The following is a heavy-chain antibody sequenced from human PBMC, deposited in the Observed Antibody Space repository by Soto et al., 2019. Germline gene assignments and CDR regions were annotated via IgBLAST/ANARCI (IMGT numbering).Heavy chain of an antibody. CDR2: IYPSDSDT. D-gene: IGHD3-22*01. J-gene: IGHJ3*02. Sequence: XEFMKISYKGSGFSFTNYWIGWVRQTPGKGLQWMGIIYPSDSDTRYSPSFQGQVTISAAKSINTAYLQWSSLKASDTAMYYCARREYYYDSTGYYRDAFDIWGQGTSVTVSS. CDR3: ARREYYYDSTGYYRDAFDI. CDR1: GFSFTNYW. V-gene: IGHV5-51*01.